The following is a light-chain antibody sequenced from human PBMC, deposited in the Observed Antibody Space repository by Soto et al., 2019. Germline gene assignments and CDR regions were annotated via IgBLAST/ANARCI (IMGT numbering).Light chain of an antibody. V-gene: IGKV3-20*01. J-gene: IGKJ1*01. CDR2: GAS. CDR3: QQYGSSPKT. CDR1: QSVSSEK. Sequence: EIVLTQSPGTLSLSPGERASLSCRASQSVSSEKLAWYQQKPGQAPRLLIFGASGRATGIPERFSGSGSGTDFTLTISRLEPEDFAVYYCQQYGSSPKTFGQGTMVDIK.